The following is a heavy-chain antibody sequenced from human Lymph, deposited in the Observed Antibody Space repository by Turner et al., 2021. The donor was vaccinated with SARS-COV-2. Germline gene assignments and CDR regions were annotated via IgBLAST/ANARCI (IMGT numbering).Heavy chain of an antibody. CDR1: GFTFDDYA. CDR3: AKDLAGTYYSSFDY. V-gene: IGHV3-9*01. D-gene: IGHD1-26*01. Sequence: EVQLVESGGGLVQPGRSLRLPCEASGFTFDDYAMHWVRQAPGKGLEWVSGINWSGGSIAYADSVKGRFTISRDNPKNSLYLQMNSLRAEDTAFYYCAKDLAGTYYSSFDYWGQGTLVTVSS. J-gene: IGHJ4*02. CDR2: INWSGGSI.